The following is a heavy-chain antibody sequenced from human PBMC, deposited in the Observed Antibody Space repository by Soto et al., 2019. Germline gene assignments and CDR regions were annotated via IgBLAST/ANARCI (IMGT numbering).Heavy chain of an antibody. CDR1: GGSISNDDYS. Sequence: SETLSLTCTVSGGSISNDDYSWSWIRQSPGKGLEWIGYMYFSGTTYNPSLKSRIAMSKDTSKNQLTLKLSSVTAADTAVYYCGRVGIAAGGRHYYAVDVWGQGTTVTVSS. V-gene: IGHV4-30-4*01. J-gene: IGHJ6*02. CDR2: MYFSGT. CDR3: GRVGIAAGGRHYYAVDV. D-gene: IGHD6-13*01.